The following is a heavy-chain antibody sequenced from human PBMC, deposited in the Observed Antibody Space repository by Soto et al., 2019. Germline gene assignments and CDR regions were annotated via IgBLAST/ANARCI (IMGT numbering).Heavy chain of an antibody. J-gene: IGHJ5*02. Sequence: PSETLSLTCTVSGGSISSYYWSWIRQPPGKGLEWIGYIYYSGSTNYNPSLKSRVTISVDTSKNQFSLKLSSVTAADAAVYYCARDYSRYNYRWFDPWGQGPMITVSS. CDR3: ARDYSRYNYRWFDP. CDR2: IYYSGST. V-gene: IGHV4-59*01. D-gene: IGHD5-12*01. CDR1: GGSISSYY.